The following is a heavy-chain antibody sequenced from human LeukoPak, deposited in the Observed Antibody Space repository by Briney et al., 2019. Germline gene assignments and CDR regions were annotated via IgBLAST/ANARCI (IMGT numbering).Heavy chain of an antibody. CDR2: IGNSGNTM. J-gene: IGHJ4*02. D-gene: IGHD2-15*01. CDR1: GFTFSSDS. V-gene: IGHV3-48*04. CDR3: AREGSVPSGWSFFDY. Sequence: HPGGSLRLSCAASGFTFSSDSMNWVRQGPGKGLEWVSYIGNSGNTMYADSVKGRFTISRDNAKDSVYLQMSSLRAEDTAIHYCAREGSVPSGWSFFDYWGRGALVTVSS.